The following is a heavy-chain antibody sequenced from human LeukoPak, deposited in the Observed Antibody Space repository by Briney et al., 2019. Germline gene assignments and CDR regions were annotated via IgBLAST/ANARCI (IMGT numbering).Heavy chain of an antibody. V-gene: IGHV1-24*01. CDR1: GYTLTELS. CDR2: FDPEHGET. D-gene: IGHD6-6*01. CDR3: ATDTLCSSSLGRFDY. Sequence: ASVKVSFKVSGYTLTELSMHWVRQAPRTGLEWMGGFDPEHGETIYAQKFQSRVTTTEDTSTDTAYMELSSLRSEDTAVYYCATDTLCSSSLGRFDYWGQGTLVTVSS. J-gene: IGHJ4*02.